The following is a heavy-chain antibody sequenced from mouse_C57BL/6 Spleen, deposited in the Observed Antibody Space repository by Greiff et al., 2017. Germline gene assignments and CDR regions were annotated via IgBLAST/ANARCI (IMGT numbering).Heavy chain of an antibody. V-gene: IGHV1-52*01. D-gene: IGHD2-3*01. J-gene: IGHJ2*01. Sequence: VQLQQPGAELVRPGSSVKLSCKASGYTFTSYWMHWVKQRPIQGLEWIGNIDPSDSETHYNQKFKDKATLTVDKSSSTAYMQLSSLTSYDSAVYYCARNDGYPYYFDYWGQGTTLTVSS. CDR2: IDPSDSET. CDR3: ARNDGYPYYFDY. CDR1: GYTFTSYW.